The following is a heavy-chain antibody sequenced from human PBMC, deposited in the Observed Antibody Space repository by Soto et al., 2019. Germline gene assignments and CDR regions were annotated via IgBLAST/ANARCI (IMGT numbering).Heavy chain of an antibody. Sequence: SETLSLTCTVSGGSISSYYWSWIRQPPGKGLEWIGYIYYSGSTNYNPSLKSRVTISVDTSKNQFSLKLSSVTAEDTAVYYCAKEFWSGPFDYWGQGTLVTVSS. D-gene: IGHD3-3*01. CDR3: AKEFWSGPFDY. V-gene: IGHV4-59*12. CDR1: GGSISSYY. J-gene: IGHJ4*02. CDR2: IYYSGST.